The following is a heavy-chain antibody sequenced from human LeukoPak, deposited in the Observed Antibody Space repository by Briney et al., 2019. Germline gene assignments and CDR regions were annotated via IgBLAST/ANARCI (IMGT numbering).Heavy chain of an antibody. D-gene: IGHD1-26*01. CDR3: ARSRRRELLRTDFDF. Sequence: PGGSLRLSCAAFGFTFRSYAMHWARPAPGKGLEWVADISYDGSNKYSADPVKGRFTIARDNSKNSLYLQMNSLRAEDTSVYYCARSRRRELLRTDFDFWGQGTMVTVSS. J-gene: IGHJ4*02. V-gene: IGHV3-30*04. CDR1: GFTFRSYA. CDR2: ISYDGSNK.